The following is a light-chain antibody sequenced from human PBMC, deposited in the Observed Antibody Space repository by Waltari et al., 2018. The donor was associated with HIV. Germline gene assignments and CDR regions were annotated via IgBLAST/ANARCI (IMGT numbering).Light chain of an antibody. Sequence: EIVLTQSTDTLSLSPGERATLSCTASQRVGTYLRWYHQKTGQAPSLLIYEASNRASGVPGRFSASGSGTDFTLSISNLEPEDFAVYYCQQRSRWPRTFGQGTKVEI. CDR3: QQRSRWPRT. CDR2: EAS. J-gene: IGKJ1*01. V-gene: IGKV3-11*01. CDR1: QRVGTY.